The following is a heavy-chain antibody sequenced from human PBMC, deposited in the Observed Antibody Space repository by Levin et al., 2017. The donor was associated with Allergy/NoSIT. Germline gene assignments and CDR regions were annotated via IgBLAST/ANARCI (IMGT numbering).Heavy chain of an antibody. CDR1: GGSFSGYY. J-gene: IGHJ5*02. CDR3: AMAKQWLAKRGGTWCDP. V-gene: IGHV4-34*01. Sequence: SETLSLTCAVYGGSFSGYYWSWIRQPPGKGLEWIGEINHSGSTNYNPSLKSRVTISVDTSKNQFSLKLSSVTAADTAVYYCAMAKQWLAKRGGTWCDPWGQGTLVTVSS. CDR2: INHSGST. D-gene: IGHD6-19*01.